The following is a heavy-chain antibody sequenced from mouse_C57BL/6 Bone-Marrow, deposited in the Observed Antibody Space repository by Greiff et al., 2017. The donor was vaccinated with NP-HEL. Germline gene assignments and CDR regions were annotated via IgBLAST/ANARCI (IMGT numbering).Heavy chain of an antibody. Sequence: VQLQQSGPELVKPGASVTIPCKASGYTFTDSNMDWVKQSHGKSLEWIGDINPNNGGTIYNQKFKGKATLTVDKSSSTAYMELRSLTSEDTAVYYCARSLLLRGYWYFDVWGTGTTVTVSS. CDR1: GYTFTDSN. D-gene: IGHD1-1*01. CDR2: INPNNGGT. J-gene: IGHJ1*03. CDR3: ARSLLLRGYWYFDV. V-gene: IGHV1-18*01.